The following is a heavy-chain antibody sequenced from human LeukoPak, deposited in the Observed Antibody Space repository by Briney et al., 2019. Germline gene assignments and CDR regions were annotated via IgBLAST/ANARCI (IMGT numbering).Heavy chain of an antibody. CDR3: AREGGIAARPFDY. CDR1: GRSISSYY. CDR2: IYYSGST. Sequence: SETLSLTCTVSGRSISSYYWGSIRQPPGKGLEWVGYIYYSGSTNYNPSLKSRVTISVDTSKNQFSLKLSSVTAADTAVYYCAREGGIAARPFDYWGQGTLVTVSS. J-gene: IGHJ4*02. D-gene: IGHD6-6*01. V-gene: IGHV4-59*01.